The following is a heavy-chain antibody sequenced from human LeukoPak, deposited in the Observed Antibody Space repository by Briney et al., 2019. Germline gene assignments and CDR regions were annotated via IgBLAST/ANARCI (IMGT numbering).Heavy chain of an antibody. D-gene: IGHD3-10*01. J-gene: IGHJ4*02. CDR3: ARATMVRGADY. Sequence: SETLSLTCAVYGGSLSVYYWSWIRQPPGKGLEWIGEINHSGSTNYNPSIKSRVTISVDTSKNQFSLKLSSVTAADTAVYYCARATMVRGADYWGQGTLVTVSS. CDR2: INHSGST. V-gene: IGHV4-34*01. CDR1: GGSLSVYY.